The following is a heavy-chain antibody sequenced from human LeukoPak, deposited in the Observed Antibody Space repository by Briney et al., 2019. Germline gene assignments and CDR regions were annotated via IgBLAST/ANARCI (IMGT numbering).Heavy chain of an antibody. D-gene: IGHD3-3*01. Sequence: ASVKVSCKVSGYTLTELSMHWVRQAPGKGLEWMGGFDPEVGETIYAQKFRGRVTMTEDTSPDTAYMELSSLRAEDTAVYYCAKGHYDFWSGYFDAFNIWGQGTMVTVSS. CDR2: FDPEVGET. CDR3: AKGHYDFWSGYFDAFNI. J-gene: IGHJ3*02. V-gene: IGHV1-24*01. CDR1: GYTLTELS.